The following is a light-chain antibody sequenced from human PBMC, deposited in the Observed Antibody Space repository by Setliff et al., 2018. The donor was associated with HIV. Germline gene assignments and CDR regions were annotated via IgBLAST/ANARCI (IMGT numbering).Light chain of an antibody. Sequence: QSALAQPGSVSGSPGQSITISCTGTSSDVGGYNYVSWYQQHPGKAPKVMVYDVSNRPSGVSNRFSGSKSGNTASLTVSGLQAEDEADYYCSSYTSTPVFGTGTKVTVL. CDR2: DVS. CDR1: SSDVGGYNY. V-gene: IGLV2-14*03. J-gene: IGLJ1*01. CDR3: SSYTSTPV.